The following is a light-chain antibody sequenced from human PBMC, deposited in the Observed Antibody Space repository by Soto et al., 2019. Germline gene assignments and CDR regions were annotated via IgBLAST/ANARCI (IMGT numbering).Light chain of an antibody. CDR3: QQYNTYSYS. CDR1: QSVASW. J-gene: IGKJ2*03. V-gene: IGKV1-5*03. Sequence: DIPMTQSPSTLSASVGDRVTITCRASQSVASWLAWYQQKAGAAPKLLIYKAPNLENGVPSRFSGSGSVTEFTLTISGLQPDDFATYYCQQYNTYSYSFGQGTILDIK. CDR2: KAP.